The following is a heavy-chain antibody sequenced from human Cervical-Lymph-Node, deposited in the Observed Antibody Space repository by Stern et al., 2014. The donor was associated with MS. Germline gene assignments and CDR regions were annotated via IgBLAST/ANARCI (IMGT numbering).Heavy chain of an antibody. V-gene: IGHV1-69*06. CDR3: VAGGITMVRGTVGDYYYGMDI. D-gene: IGHD3-10*01. J-gene: IGHJ6*02. Sequence: QMQLVQSGAEVKKPGSSVRVSCEASGGIFSDSAFSWVRQAPGQGLEWLGGIIPIFGPAKYAPKFQGRLTITADTSARTAHMDLITLTSDDTAVYYCVAGGITMVRGTVGDYYYGMDIWGQGTRVTVS. CDR2: IIPIFGPA. CDR1: GGIFSDSA.